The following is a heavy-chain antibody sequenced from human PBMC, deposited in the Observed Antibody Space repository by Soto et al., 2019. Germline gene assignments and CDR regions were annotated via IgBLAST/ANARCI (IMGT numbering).Heavy chain of an antibody. V-gene: IGHV3-23*01. Sequence: WGSLRLSCTAAAFTLSSYILNWDRQTPGKGLEWISTITADGGGTFCAYSVKGRFTISRDNSKNTLYLQMSSLTAEDTAVYYCAREDGIAGETSAFDYWGHGTLVTVSS. CDR1: AFTLSSYI. CDR3: AREDGIAGETSAFDY. CDR2: ITADGGGT. J-gene: IGHJ4*01. D-gene: IGHD1-26*01.